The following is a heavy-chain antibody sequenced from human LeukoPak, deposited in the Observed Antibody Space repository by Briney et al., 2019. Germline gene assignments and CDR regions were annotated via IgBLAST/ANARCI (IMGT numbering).Heavy chain of an antibody. J-gene: IGHJ6*03. D-gene: IGHD2-2*01. CDR3: ARGQGVVPAAYYYYYYYMDV. CDR2: INPSGST. CDR1: GGSFSGYY. Sequence: SETLSLTCAVYGGSFSGYYWSWIRQPPGKGLEWIGEINPSGSTNYNPSLKSRVTISVDTSKNQFSLKLSSVTAADTAVYYCARGQGVVPAAYYYYYYYMDVWGKGTTVTVSS. V-gene: IGHV4-34*01.